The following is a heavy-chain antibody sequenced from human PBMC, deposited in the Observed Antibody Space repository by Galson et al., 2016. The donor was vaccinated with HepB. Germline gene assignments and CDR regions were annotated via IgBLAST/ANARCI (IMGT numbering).Heavy chain of an antibody. Sequence: SLRLSCAVSGFSVSTHYMSWVRQAPGKGLEWVSIIYTPGNTYHTDSVKGRFPISRDNAQNTLYLQMTSLTGEDTSVYYCARGPGYYSASGRPWDYNPMDVWGQGTTVIVSS. CDR2: IYTPGNT. V-gene: IGHV3-53*01. CDR1: GFSVSTHY. J-gene: IGHJ6*02. CDR3: ARGPGYYSASGRPWDYNPMDV. D-gene: IGHD3-10*01.